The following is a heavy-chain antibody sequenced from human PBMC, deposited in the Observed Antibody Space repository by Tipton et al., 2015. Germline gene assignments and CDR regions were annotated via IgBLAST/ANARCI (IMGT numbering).Heavy chain of an antibody. D-gene: IGHD2-15*01. CDR3: ARGGSPIIETAYHHYGLDV. CDR1: GGSFYTYY. J-gene: IGHJ6*02. V-gene: IGHV4-34*01. CDR2: IYHSGTT. Sequence: LRLSCSLSGGSFYTYYGTWIRQPPGQGLEWIGEIYHSGTTNYNPSLRGRFTISLRTSKNQLSLKVDSVTAADTAIYYCARGGSPIIETAYHHYGLDVWGQGTTVTVSS.